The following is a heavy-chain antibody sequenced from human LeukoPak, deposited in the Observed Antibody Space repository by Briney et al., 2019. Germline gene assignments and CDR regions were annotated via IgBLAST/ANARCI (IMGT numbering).Heavy chain of an antibody. V-gene: IGHV3-48*03. CDR2: ISSSGNTI. CDR1: GFTFRSYE. D-gene: IGHD4-17*01. CDR3: ARDYGLDY. Sequence: GGSLRLSCAASGFTFRSYEMNWVRQAPGKGLEWVSYISSSGNTIYYADSVKGRFTISRDNAKNSLYLQMNSLRAEDTAVYYCARDYGLDYWGQGTLVTVSS. J-gene: IGHJ4*02.